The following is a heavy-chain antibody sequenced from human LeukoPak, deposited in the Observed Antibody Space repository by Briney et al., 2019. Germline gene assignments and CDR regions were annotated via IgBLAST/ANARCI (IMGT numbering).Heavy chain of an antibody. D-gene: IGHD5-12*01. CDR3: ARSTWLLDK. V-gene: IGHV4-61*10. CDR1: GGSISSGSYY. Sequence: SETLSLTCTVSGGSISSGSYYWSWIRQPAGKGLEWIGYIYYSGNTNYNPSLKSRVTISLDTSKNQFSLKLSSVTAADTAVYYCARSTWLLDKWGQGTLVTVSS. CDR2: IYYSGNT. J-gene: IGHJ4*02.